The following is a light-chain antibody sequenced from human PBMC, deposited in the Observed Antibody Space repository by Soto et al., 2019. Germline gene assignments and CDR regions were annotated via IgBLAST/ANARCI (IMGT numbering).Light chain of an antibody. J-gene: IGLJ1*01. CDR1: SSDVGGYNY. V-gene: IGLV2-8*01. CDR2: EVS. CDR3: SSYAGSNNFRYV. Sequence: QSALTQPPSASGSPGQSVTISCTGTSSDVGGYNYVPWYQQHPGKAPKLMIYEVSKRPSGVPDRFSGSKSGNTASLTVSGLQAEDEADYYCSSYAGSNNFRYVFGTGTKLTVL.